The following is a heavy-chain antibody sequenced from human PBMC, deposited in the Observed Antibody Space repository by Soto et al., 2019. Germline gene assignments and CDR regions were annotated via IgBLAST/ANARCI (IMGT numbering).Heavy chain of an antibody. D-gene: IGHD2-15*01. Sequence: SETLSLTCAVSGGSISSGGHSWSWIRQPPGKGLEWIEYIYHSGSAYYNPSLKSRVTISVDTSKNQFSLNLSFVTAADTAVYYCATMGTPATGLYYFDYWGQGTLVTVSS. CDR2: IYHSGSA. CDR3: ATMGTPATGLYYFDY. V-gene: IGHV4-30-2*05. J-gene: IGHJ4*02. CDR1: GGSISSGGHS.